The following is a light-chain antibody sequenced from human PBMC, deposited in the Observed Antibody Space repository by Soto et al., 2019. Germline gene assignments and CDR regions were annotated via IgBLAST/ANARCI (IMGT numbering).Light chain of an antibody. CDR2: AAS. V-gene: IGKV1-39*01. CDR1: QNIKNY. Sequence: DIQMTQSPFSLSASVGDRVTVPCRASQNIKNYLNWYQQKPGKAPKLLIYAASSLESGGPSRFSGSGSGPEFTLTISSLQPEDFSTYFCQQTYSIPWTFGQGAKVEIK. CDR3: QQTYSIPWT. J-gene: IGKJ1*01.